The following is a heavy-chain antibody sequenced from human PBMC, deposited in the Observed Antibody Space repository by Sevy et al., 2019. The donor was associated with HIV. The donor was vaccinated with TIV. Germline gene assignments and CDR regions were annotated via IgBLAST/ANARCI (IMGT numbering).Heavy chain of an antibody. J-gene: IGHJ3*02. Sequence: GGSLRLSCAASGFTFSSYWMSWVRQAPGKGLEWVANIKQDGSEKYYVDSVKGRFTISRDNAKNSLYLQMNSLRAEDTAVYYRARTSGAGAFDIWGQGTMVTVSS. D-gene: IGHD7-27*01. CDR2: IKQDGSEK. CDR1: GFTFSSYW. V-gene: IGHV3-7*01. CDR3: ARTSGAGAFDI.